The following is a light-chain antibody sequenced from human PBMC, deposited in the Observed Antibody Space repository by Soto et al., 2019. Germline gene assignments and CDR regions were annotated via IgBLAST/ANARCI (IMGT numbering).Light chain of an antibody. J-gene: IGLJ1*01. CDR1: SSDVGGYNY. CDR3: SSYTSSSSLV. V-gene: IGLV2-14*01. CDR2: EVT. Sequence: QSVLTQPASVSGSPGQSITISCTGTSSDVGGYNYVSWYQQHPGKAPKLLIYEVTNRPSGVSDRFSGSKSGNTASLTISGLLTEDETDYYSSSYTSSSSLVFGTGTKLTVL.